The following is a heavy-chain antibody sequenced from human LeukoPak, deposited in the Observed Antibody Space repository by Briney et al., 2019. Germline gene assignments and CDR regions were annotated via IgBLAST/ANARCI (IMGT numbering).Heavy chain of an antibody. J-gene: IGHJ6*03. D-gene: IGHD3-3*01. CDR1: GYTFTSYG. V-gene: IGHV1-18*01. Sequence: ASVKVSCKASGYTFTSYGISWVRQAPGQGLEWMGWISAYNGNTNYAQKLQGRVTMTTDTSTSTAYMELRSLRSDDTAVYYCARGAVLRFLELPYYMDVWGKGTTVTVSS. CDR2: ISAYNGNT. CDR3: ARGAVLRFLELPYYMDV.